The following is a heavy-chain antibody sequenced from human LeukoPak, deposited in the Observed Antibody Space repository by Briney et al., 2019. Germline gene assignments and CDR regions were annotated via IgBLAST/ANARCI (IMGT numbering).Heavy chain of an antibody. CDR2: INHSGST. V-gene: IGHV4-34*01. CDR1: GGSFSGYY. CDR3: AREPVAGTFQY. D-gene: IGHD6-19*01. Sequence: SETLSLTCAVYGGSFSGYYWSWIRQPPGKGLEWIGEINHSGSTNYNPSLKSRVTISVDTSKNQSSLKLSSVTAADTAVYYCAREPVAGTFQYWGQGTLVTVSS. J-gene: IGHJ4*02.